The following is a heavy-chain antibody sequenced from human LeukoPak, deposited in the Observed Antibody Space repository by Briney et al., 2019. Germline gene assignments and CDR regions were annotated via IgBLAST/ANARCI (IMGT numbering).Heavy chain of an antibody. CDR2: ISSSSSTI. CDR1: GFTFSSYS. D-gene: IGHD3-22*01. CDR3: ARRHSSGYFGY. V-gene: IGHV3-48*04. Sequence: GGSLRLSCAASGFTFSSYSMNWVRQAPGKGLEWVSYISSSSSTIYYADSVKGRFTISRDNAKNSLYLQMNSLRAEDTAVYYCARRHSSGYFGYWGQGTLVTVSS. J-gene: IGHJ4*02.